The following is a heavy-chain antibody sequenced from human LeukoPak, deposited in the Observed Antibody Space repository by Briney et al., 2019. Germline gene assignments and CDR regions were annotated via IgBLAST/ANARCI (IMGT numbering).Heavy chain of an antibody. CDR2: IKQDGSEK. CDR1: GFTFSSYW. J-gene: IGHJ3*02. Sequence: TGGSLRLSCAASGFTFSSYWMSWVRQAPGKGLEWVANIKQDGSEKYYVDSVKGRFTISRDNAKNSLYLQMNSLRAEDTAVYYCAREGALTVTKDAFDIWGQGTMVTVSS. V-gene: IGHV3-7*01. CDR3: AREGALTVTKDAFDI. D-gene: IGHD4-17*01.